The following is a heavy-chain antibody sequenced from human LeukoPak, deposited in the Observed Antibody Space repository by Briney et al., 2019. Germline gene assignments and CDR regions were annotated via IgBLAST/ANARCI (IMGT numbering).Heavy chain of an antibody. J-gene: IGHJ4*02. CDR1: GFTFSSYA. V-gene: IGHV3-23*01. CDR2: ISGGGGVK. CDR3: ARGGQYYDFWSGYFLLGSYFDY. D-gene: IGHD3-3*01. Sequence: GGSLRLSFAASGFTFSSYAMSWVRQAPGKGLEWVSAISGGGGVKYYSDSVKGRFTISRDNAKNSLYLQMNSLRAEDTAVYYCARGGQYYDFWSGYFLLGSYFDYWGQGTLVTVSS.